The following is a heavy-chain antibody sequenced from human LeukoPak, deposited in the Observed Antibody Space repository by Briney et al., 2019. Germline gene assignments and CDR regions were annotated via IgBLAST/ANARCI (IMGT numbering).Heavy chain of an antibody. CDR2: ISPIFGTA. CDR1: GGSFSSYT. CDR3: AKKYSTGLDP. D-gene: IGHD1-26*01. Sequence: SVKVSCKASGGSFSSYTIDWVRQAPGQGLEWMGGISPIFGTANYAQRFQGRVTITADESTTTAYMELRSLRSEDTAVYYCAKKYSTGLDPWGQGTLVTVSS. J-gene: IGHJ5*02. V-gene: IGHV1-69*13.